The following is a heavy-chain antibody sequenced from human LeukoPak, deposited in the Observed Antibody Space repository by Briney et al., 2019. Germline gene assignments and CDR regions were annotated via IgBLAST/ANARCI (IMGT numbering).Heavy chain of an antibody. CDR2: IYYSGST. CDR3: ARSDYDLLTGYSAVYFDF. J-gene: IGHJ4*02. Sequence: PSETLSLTCTVSGGPFSRYYWGWIRQPPGKGLEWIGYIYYSGSTNYNPSLKSRITMSMDRSKKQFSLRLSSVPAADTAVYYCARSDYDLLTGYSAVYFDFWGQGALVTVSS. D-gene: IGHD3-9*01. CDR1: GGPFSRYY. V-gene: IGHV4-59*01.